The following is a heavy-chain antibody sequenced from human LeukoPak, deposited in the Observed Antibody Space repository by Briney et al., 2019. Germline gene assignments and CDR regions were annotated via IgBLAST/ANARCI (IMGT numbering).Heavy chain of an antibody. CDR1: GFTFSSYE. Sequence: GGSLRLSCAASGFTFSSYEMNWVRQAPGKGLEWVSYISSSGSTIYYAASVKVRFTISRDNAKNSLYLKMNSMRAEDTAVYYCAELGITMIGGVWGKGTTVTIYS. D-gene: IGHD3-10*02. CDR3: AELGITMIGGV. V-gene: IGHV3-48*03. CDR2: ISSSGSTI. J-gene: IGHJ6*04.